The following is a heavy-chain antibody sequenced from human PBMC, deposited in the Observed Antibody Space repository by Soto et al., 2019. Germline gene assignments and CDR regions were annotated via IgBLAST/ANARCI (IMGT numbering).Heavy chain of an antibody. V-gene: IGHV2-5*02. D-gene: IGHD6-6*01. CDR1: GFSLSTSGVG. CDR2: IYWDDDK. Sequence: QITLKESGPTLVKPTQTLTLTCTFSGFSLSTSGVGVGWIRQPPGKALEWLALIYWDDDKRYSPSLKSRLTIXXDXSXTQVVLTMTNMDPVDTATYYCAHSLAARPSGRDFDYWGQGTLVTVSS. J-gene: IGHJ4*02. CDR3: AHSLAARPSGRDFDY.